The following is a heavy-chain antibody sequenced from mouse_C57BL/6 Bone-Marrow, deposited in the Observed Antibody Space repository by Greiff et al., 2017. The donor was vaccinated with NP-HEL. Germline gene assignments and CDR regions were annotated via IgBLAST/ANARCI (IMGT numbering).Heavy chain of an antibody. D-gene: IGHD2-4*01. CDR2: INYDGSST. J-gene: IGHJ4*01. V-gene: IGHV5-16*01. CDR1: GFTFSDYY. CDR3: AREGGLRRRTYDVVY. Sequence: EVQREEPEGGLVQPGSSMKLSCTASGFTFSDYYMPWVRQVPEKGLEWVANINYDGSSTYYLDSFKSSFIISGDNAKNILYLQMHILKTEDTAAYYCAREGGLRRRTYDVVYWGRGTAVTVSS.